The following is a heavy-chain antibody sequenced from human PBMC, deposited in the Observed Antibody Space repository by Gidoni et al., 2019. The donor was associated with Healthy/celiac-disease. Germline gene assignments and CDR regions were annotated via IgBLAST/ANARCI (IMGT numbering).Heavy chain of an antibody. CDR1: GFTFISHG. CDR3: AKDREGSGGRGILDYGMDV. J-gene: IGHJ6*02. D-gene: IGHD2-15*01. Sequence: QVQLVESGGGVVQPGRSLRLSCAASGFTFISHGLHWVRQAPGKGLEWVAVISYDGSNKYYADSVKGRFTISRDNSKNTLYLQMNSLRAEDTAVYYCAKDREGSGGRGILDYGMDVWGQGTTVTVSS. V-gene: IGHV3-30*18. CDR2: ISYDGSNK.